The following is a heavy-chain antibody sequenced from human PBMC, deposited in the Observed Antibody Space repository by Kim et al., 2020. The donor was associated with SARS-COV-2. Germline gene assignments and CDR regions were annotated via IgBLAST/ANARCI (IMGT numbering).Heavy chain of an antibody. CDR3: ARRRGNLYCTNGVCYTRGWFDP. Sequence: SETLSLTCAVYGGSFSGYYWSWIRQPPGKGLEWIGEINHSGSTNYNPSLKSRVTISVDTSKNQFSLKLSSVTAADTAVYYCARRRGNLYCTNGVCYTRGWFDPWGQGTLVTVSS. J-gene: IGHJ5*02. D-gene: IGHD2-8*01. CDR2: INHSGST. CDR1: GGSFSGYY. V-gene: IGHV4-34*01.